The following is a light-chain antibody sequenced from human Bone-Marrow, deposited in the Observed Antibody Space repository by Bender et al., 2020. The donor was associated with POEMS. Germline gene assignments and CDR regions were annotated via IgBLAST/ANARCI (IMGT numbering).Light chain of an antibody. Sequence: QSVLTQPPSASGTPGQRVTISCSGGSIGRNPINWYQQLPGTAPRLVIYADDRRPSGVPDRFSGSESGTSASLAIIGLRSEDEADYYCAAWDDSLNGVVFGGGTKLTVL. CDR2: ADD. V-gene: IGLV1-44*01. CDR1: SIGRNP. CDR3: AAWDDSLNGVV. J-gene: IGLJ2*01.